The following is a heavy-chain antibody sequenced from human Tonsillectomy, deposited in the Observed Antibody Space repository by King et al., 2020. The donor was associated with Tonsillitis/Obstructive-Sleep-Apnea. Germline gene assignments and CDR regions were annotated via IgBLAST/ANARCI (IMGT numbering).Heavy chain of an antibody. Sequence: VQLVESGGGVVQPGRSLRLSCAASGFTFSSYAMHWVRQAPGKGLEWVAVISYDGSNKYYADSVKGRFTISRDNSKNTLYLQMNSLIAEDTAVYYCARDLTGGVGYDFWSGYYTFDYWGQGTLVTVSS. CDR2: ISYDGSNK. V-gene: IGHV3-30*04. CDR3: ARDLTGGVGYDFWSGYYTFDY. J-gene: IGHJ4*02. D-gene: IGHD3-3*01. CDR1: GFTFSSYA.